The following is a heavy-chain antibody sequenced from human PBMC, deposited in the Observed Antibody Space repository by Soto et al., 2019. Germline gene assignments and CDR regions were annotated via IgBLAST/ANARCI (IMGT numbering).Heavy chain of an antibody. CDR2: INPSGGST. Sequence: ASVKVSCKASGYTITSYYMHWVRQAPGQGLEWMGIINPSGGSTSYAQKFQGRVTMTRDTSTSTVYMELSSLRSEDTAVYYCASEEVIETSQGDAFDIWGQGTMVTVSS. CDR1: GYTITSYY. V-gene: IGHV1-46*03. CDR3: ASEEVIETSQGDAFDI. J-gene: IGHJ3*02.